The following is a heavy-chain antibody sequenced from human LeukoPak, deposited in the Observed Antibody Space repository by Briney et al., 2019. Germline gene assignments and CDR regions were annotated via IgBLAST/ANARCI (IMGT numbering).Heavy chain of an antibody. CDR2: IYHSGST. J-gene: IGHJ4*02. Sequence: SETLSLTCAVSGGSISSSNWWSWVRQPPGKGLEWIGEIYHSGSTNYNPSLKSRVTISVDKSKNQFSLKLSSVTAADTAVYYCARQIKAYYDILTGYPTYYFDYWGQGTLVTVSS. CDR1: GGSISSSNW. D-gene: IGHD3-9*01. CDR3: ARQIKAYYDILTGYPTYYFDY. V-gene: IGHV4-4*02.